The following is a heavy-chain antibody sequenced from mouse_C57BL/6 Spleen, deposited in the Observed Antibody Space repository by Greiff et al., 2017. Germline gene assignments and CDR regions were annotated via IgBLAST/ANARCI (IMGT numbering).Heavy chain of an antibody. V-gene: IGHV1-22*01. CDR1: GYTFTDYN. Sequence: EVQLQQSGPELVKPGASVKMSCKASGYTFTDYNMHWVKQSHGKSLEWIGYINPNNGGTSYNQKFKGKATLTVNKSSSTAYMELRSLTSEDSAVYYCAVLKWLPYYAMDYWGQGTSVTVSS. CDR2: INPNNGGT. CDR3: AVLKWLPYYAMDY. D-gene: IGHD2-2*01. J-gene: IGHJ4*01.